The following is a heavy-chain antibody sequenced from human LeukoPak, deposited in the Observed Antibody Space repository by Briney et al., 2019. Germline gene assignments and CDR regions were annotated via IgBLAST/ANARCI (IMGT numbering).Heavy chain of an antibody. CDR1: GYTFTSYY. V-gene: IGHV1-46*01. Sequence: GASVKVSCKASGYTFTSYYMHWVRQAPGQGLEWMGIINPSGGSTSYAQKFQGRVTMTRDTSTSTVYMELSSLRSEDTAVYYCARDHDQEMATILLDYWGQGTLVTVSS. CDR3: ARDHDQEMATILLDY. D-gene: IGHD5-24*01. CDR2: INPSGGST. J-gene: IGHJ4*02.